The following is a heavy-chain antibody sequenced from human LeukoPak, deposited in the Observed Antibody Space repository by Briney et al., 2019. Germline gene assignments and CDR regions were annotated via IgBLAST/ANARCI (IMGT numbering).Heavy chain of an antibody. D-gene: IGHD3-22*01. Sequence: GGSLRLSCAASGFAFSSYNMNWVRQAPGKGLEWISYIGSSGSPTHYADSVRGRLTISRDNAKNSLYLQMNSLRDEDTAVYYCARRPYSDSSGRLSDVWGQGTTVTVSS. CDR2: IGSSGSPT. CDR3: ARRPYSDSSGRLSDV. J-gene: IGHJ6*02. V-gene: IGHV3-48*02. CDR1: GFAFSSYN.